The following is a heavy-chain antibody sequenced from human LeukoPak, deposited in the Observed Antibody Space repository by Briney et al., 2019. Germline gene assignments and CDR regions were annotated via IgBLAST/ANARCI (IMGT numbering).Heavy chain of an antibody. CDR3: ARDEGYYNYMDV. J-gene: IGHJ6*03. CDR1: RYSFTGYY. V-gene: IGHV1-2*02. CDR2: INVDSGGT. Sequence: ASVKVSCKASRYSFTGYYMHWVRPAPGQGLEWMGWINVDSGGTKYAEKFQGRVTMTRDTSISTAYMELSRLRSDDTAVYYCARDEGYYNYMDVWGKGTTVSVSS.